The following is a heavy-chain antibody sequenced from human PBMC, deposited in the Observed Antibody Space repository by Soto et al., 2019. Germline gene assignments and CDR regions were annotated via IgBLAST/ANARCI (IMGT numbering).Heavy chain of an antibody. V-gene: IGHV1-8*01. CDR1: GYTFTNLD. CDR3: ARGVGITGTTSDY. CDR2: MNPNSGNT. Sequence: QVQLVQSGAEVKKPGASVKVSCKASGYTFTNLDINWVRQATGQGLEWMGWMNPNSGNTGYAQKFLGRVTMTRNTSISTAYMELSSLRSEDPAVYYCARGVGITGTTSDYWGQGTLVTVSS. D-gene: IGHD1-20*01. J-gene: IGHJ4*02.